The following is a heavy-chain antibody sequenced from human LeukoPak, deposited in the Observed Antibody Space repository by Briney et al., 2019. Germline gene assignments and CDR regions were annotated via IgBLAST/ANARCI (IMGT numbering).Heavy chain of an antibody. D-gene: IGHD1-26*01. CDR2: IYYSGST. V-gene: IGHV4-59*01. J-gene: IGHJ4*02. CDR3: ARTKGELSADY. Sequence: SETLSLTCTVSGGSISSYYWSWIRQPPGKGLEWIGYIYYSGSTNYNPSLKSRVTIPVDTSKNQFSLKLSSVTAADTAVYYCARTKGELSADYWGQGTLVTVSS. CDR1: GGSISSYY.